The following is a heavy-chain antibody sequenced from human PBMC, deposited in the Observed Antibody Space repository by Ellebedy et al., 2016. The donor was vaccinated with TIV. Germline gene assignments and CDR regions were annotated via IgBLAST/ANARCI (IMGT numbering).Heavy chain of an antibody. CDR1: GFTFSSYG. D-gene: IGHD3-22*01. CDR2: IRYDGSNK. V-gene: IGHV3-30*02. CDR3: ARDLRDSSGSGY. J-gene: IGHJ4*02. Sequence: GESLKISCAASGFTFSSYGMHWVRQAPGKGLEWVAFIRYDGSNKYYADSVKGRFTISRDNSKNTLYLQMNSLRAEDTAVYYCARDLRDSSGSGYWGQGTLVTVSS.